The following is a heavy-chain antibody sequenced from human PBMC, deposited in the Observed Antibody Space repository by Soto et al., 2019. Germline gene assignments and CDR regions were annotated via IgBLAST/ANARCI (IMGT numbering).Heavy chain of an antibody. CDR1: GYTFTSYY. CDR2: INPSGGST. V-gene: IGHV1-46*01. D-gene: IGHD3-16*02. J-gene: IGHJ6*04. Sequence: VKVSCKASGYTFTSYYMHWVRQAPGQGLEWMGIINPSGGSTSYAQKFQGRVTMTRDTSTSTVYMELSSLRSEDTAVYYCARHYRPCHDDNGMGGWGKGTRVTVAS. CDR3: ARHYRPCHDDNGMGG.